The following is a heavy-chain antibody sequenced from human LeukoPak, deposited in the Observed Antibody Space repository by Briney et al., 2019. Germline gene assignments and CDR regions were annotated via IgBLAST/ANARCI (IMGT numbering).Heavy chain of an antibody. J-gene: IGHJ4*02. D-gene: IGHD1-26*01. CDR2: FDPEDGET. Sequence: GASVKVSCKVSGYTLTELSMHWVRQAPGKGLEWMGGFDPEDGETIYAQKFQGRVTMTEDTSTDTAYMELSSLRSEDTAVYYCATDLGATSLLHYWGQGTLVTVSS. CDR3: ATDLGATSLLHY. V-gene: IGHV1-24*01. CDR1: GYTLTELS.